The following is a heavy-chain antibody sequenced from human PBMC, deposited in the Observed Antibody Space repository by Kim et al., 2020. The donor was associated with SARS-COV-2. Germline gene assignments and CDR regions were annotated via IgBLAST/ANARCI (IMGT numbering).Heavy chain of an antibody. V-gene: IGHV4-61*02. CDR3: ARDSSGADYGGTLDY. D-gene: IGHD4-17*01. CDR2: IYTSGST. J-gene: IGHJ4*02. Sequence: SETLSLTCTVSGGSISSGSYYWSWIRQPAGKGLEWIGRIYTSGSTNYNPSLKSRVTISVDTSKNQFSLKLSSVTAADTAVYYCARDSSGADYGGTLDYWGQGTLVTVSS. CDR1: GGSISSGSYY.